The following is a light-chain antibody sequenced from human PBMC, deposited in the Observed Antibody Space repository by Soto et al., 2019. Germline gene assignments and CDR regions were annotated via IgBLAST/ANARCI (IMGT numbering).Light chain of an antibody. V-gene: IGLV2-14*01. CDR2: DVT. CDR1: SSDVGGYSS. J-gene: IGLJ1*01. Sequence: QSVLTQPASVSGSPGQSITLSCTATSSDVGGYSSVSWYQQHPGKAPKLMIYDVTNRPSGVSNRFSGSKSGNTASLTISGLQAEDEADYYCSSYTSSSLYVFGTGTKLTVL. CDR3: SSYTSSSLYV.